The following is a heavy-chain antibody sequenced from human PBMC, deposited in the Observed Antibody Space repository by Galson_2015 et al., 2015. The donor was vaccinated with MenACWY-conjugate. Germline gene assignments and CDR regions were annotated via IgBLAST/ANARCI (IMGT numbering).Heavy chain of an antibody. J-gene: IGHJ5*02. CDR1: GFTFSTYA. CDR2: ISRSGDGP. Sequence: SLRLSCAASGFTFSTYAMHWVRQAPGKGLEYVSSISRSGDGPYYADSVKDRFTISRDNSKDTLYLQMTSLRPEDTAVYYCVKDVGKWGSGWSNGLDPWGQGTLVTVSS. V-gene: IGHV3-64D*09. CDR3: VKDVGKWGSGWSNGLDP. D-gene: IGHD6-19*01.